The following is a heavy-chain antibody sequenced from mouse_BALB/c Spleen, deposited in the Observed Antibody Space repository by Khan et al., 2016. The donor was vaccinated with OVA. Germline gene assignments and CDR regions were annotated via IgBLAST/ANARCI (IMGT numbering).Heavy chain of an antibody. CDR1: GFTFSTYG. D-gene: IGHD1-1*01. Sequence: EVQGVESGGDLVKPGGSLKLSCAASGFTFSTYGMSWVRQTPDKRLEWVATVSTGGGYTYYPDSVKGRFTISRDNAKNTLYLQMSGLKSEDTAIFYCTRLAYYYDSEGFAYWGQGTLVTVSA. J-gene: IGHJ3*01. CDR3: TRLAYYYDSEGFAY. CDR2: VSTGGGYT. V-gene: IGHV5-6*01.